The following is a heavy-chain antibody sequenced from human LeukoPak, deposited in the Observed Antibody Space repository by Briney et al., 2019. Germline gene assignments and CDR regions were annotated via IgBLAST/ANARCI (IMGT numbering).Heavy chain of an antibody. V-gene: IGHV3-23*01. Sequence: GGSLRLSCAASGFTFSSYAMSWVRQAPGKGLEWVSVTSGSGASTYYADSVKGRFTISRDNSKNTLYLQMSSLRADDTAVYYCARGSGYSSSAYYFDYWGQGTLVTVSS. CDR3: ARGSGYSSSAYYFDY. D-gene: IGHD6-13*01. CDR1: GFTFSSYA. CDR2: TSGSGAST. J-gene: IGHJ4*02.